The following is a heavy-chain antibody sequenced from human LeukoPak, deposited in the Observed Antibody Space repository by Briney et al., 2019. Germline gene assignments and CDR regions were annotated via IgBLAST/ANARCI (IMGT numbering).Heavy chain of an antibody. CDR2: ISSSSSYI. Sequence: GGSLRLSCAASGFTFSSYSMNWVRQAPGKGLEWVSSISSSSSYIYYADSVKGRFTISRDNARNSLFLQMNSLRAEDTAVYYCARDPGYNYGFDYWGQGTLVTVSS. CDR1: GFTFSSYS. V-gene: IGHV3-21*01. CDR3: ARDPGYNYGFDY. D-gene: IGHD5-18*01. J-gene: IGHJ4*02.